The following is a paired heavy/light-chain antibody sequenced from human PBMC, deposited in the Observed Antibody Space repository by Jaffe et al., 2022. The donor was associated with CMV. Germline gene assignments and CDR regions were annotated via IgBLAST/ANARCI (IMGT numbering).Light chain of an antibody. CDR3: QQYNNWPPGPWT. V-gene: IGKV3-15*01. J-gene: IGKJ1*01. Sequence: EIVMTQSPATLSVSPGERATLSCRASQSVSSNLAWYQQKPGQAPRLLIYGASTRATGIPARFSGSGSGTEFTLTISSLQSEDFAVYYCQQYNNWPPGPWTFGQGTKVEIK. CDR1: QSVSSN. CDR2: GAS.
Heavy chain of an antibody. D-gene: IGHD3-22*01. J-gene: IGHJ2*01. V-gene: IGHV1-69*01. CDR2: IIPIFGTA. CDR3: AKGGYSIYYYHGPSWYFDL. CDR1: GGTFSSYA. Sequence: QVQLVQSGAEVKKPGSSVKVSCKASGGTFSSYAISWVRQAPGQGLEWMGGIIPIFGTANYAQKFQGRVTITADESTSTAYMELSSLRSEDTAVYYCAKGGYSIYYYHGPSWYFDLWGRGTLVTVSS.